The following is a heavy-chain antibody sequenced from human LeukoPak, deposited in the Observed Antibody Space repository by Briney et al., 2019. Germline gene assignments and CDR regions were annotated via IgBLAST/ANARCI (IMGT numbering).Heavy chain of an antibody. CDR1: GFTFSSYW. J-gene: IGHJ4*02. D-gene: IGHD6-6*01. V-gene: IGHV3-74*01. CDR2: INTDGSST. CDR3: ARDIEQLVLDY. Sequence: GGSLRLSCAASGFTFSSYWMHWVRQAPGKGLVWVSRINTDGSSTSYADSVKGRFTISRDNAKNTLYLQMNSLRAEDTAVYYCARDIEQLVLDYWGQGTLVTVSS.